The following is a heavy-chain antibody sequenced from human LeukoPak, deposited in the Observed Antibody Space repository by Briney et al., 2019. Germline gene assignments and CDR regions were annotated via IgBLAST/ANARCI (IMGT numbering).Heavy chain of an antibody. Sequence: GASVKVSCKASGYTFTSYDINWVRQATGQGLEWMGWMNPNSGNTGYAQKFQGRVTMTRNTSISTAYLQWSSLKASDTAMYYCARLGITGSYFDYWGQGTLVTVSS. CDR1: GYTFTSYD. CDR2: MNPNSGNT. D-gene: IGHD1-20*01. J-gene: IGHJ4*02. V-gene: IGHV1-8*01. CDR3: ARLGITGSYFDY.